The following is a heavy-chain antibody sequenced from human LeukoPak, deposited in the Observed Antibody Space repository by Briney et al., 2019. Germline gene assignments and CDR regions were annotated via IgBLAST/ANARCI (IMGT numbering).Heavy chain of an antibody. CDR3: ARDNWNYGYFDL. CDR2: IYTSGST. Sequence: PSQTLSLTCAVSGGSISSGGYSWSWIRQPAGKGLEWIGRIYTSGSTNYNPSLKSRVTLSVDTSKNQFSLKLSSVTAADTAVYYCARDNWNYGYFDLWGRGTLVTVSS. CDR1: GGSISSGGYS. V-gene: IGHV4-61*02. J-gene: IGHJ2*01. D-gene: IGHD1-20*01.